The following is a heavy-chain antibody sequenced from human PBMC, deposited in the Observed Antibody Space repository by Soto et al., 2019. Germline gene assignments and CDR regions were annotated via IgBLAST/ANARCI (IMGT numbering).Heavy chain of an antibody. V-gene: IGHV1-69*01. CDR1: GGTFSSYA. J-gene: IGHJ6*02. D-gene: IGHD6-6*01. CDR2: IIPIFGTA. CDR3: ARDRVSSSSDGYYGMDV. Sequence: QVQLVQSGAEVKKPGSSVKVSCKASGGTFSSYAISWVRQAPGQGLEWMGGIIPIFGTANYAQKFQGRVTITADESTSTAYMELSSLRSEDTAVYYCARDRVSSSSDGYYGMDVWGQGTTVTVSS.